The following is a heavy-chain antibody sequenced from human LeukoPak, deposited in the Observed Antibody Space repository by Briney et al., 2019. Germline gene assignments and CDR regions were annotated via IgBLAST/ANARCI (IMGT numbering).Heavy chain of an antibody. J-gene: IGHJ6*03. CDR1: GYTFTGYY. V-gene: IGHV1-69*13. CDR2: IIPMFETA. CDR3: ARGIRYYDILTGHVKGHDNSYYYYMDV. D-gene: IGHD3-9*01. Sequence: AASVKVSCKASGYTFTGYYMHWVRQAPGQGLEWMGGIIPMFETANYAQKFQGRVTITADEFTTTVYMELSSLRSEDTAVYYCARGIRYYDILTGHVKGHDNSYYYYMDVWGQGTAVTISS.